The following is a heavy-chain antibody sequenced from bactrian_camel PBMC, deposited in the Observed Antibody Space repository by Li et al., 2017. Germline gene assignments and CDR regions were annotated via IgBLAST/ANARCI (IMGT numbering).Heavy chain of an antibody. V-gene: IGHV3S1*01. CDR3: YAEGGP. J-gene: IGHJ4*01. Sequence: HVQLVESGGDLVRPGGSLRLPCAASGFAFNVWWLYWVRQAPGKGPEWISSIVSGGGSTTYYADSVKGRFTISRDNVQNTVYLQMNSLKSEDTALYYCYAEGGPRGQGTQVTVS. CDR2: IVSGGGSTT. CDR1: GFAFNVWW.